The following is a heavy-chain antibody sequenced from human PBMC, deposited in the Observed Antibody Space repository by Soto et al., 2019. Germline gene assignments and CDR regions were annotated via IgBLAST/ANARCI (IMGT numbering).Heavy chain of an antibody. CDR1: GFSLSTSGVG. CDR2: IYWDDDK. Sequence: QITLKESGPTLVKPTQTLTLTCTFSGFSLSTSGVGVGWIRQPPGKALEWLALIYWDDDKRYSPSLKSRLTITKDTSKIPVVLTMTNTDPVDTATYYCAQSLRYFDWLGPGDYFDYWGQGTLVTVSS. CDR3: AQSLRYFDWLGPGDYFDY. V-gene: IGHV2-5*02. J-gene: IGHJ4*02. D-gene: IGHD3-9*01.